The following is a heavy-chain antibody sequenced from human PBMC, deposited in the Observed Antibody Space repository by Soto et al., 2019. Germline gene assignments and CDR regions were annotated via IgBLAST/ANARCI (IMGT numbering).Heavy chain of an antibody. V-gene: IGHV1-45*02. CDR2: ITPFNGDV. D-gene: IGHD1-26*01. Sequence: QMQLVQSGAEVKKTGSSVKVSCKASGYTFPQHYLHWVRQAPGQALKWMGWITPFNGDVNYAQKFQERVTITRDRSMNTAYMEMSSLKSEDTAMYYCATGGAGPAPFTWELPDHWGQGTLVTVSS. J-gene: IGHJ4*02. CDR3: ATGGAGPAPFTWELPDH. CDR1: GYTFPQHY.